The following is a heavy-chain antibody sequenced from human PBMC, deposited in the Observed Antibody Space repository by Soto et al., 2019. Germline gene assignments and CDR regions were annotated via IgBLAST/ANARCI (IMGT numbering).Heavy chain of an antibody. CDR2: IYYSGST. V-gene: IGHV4-30-4*01. J-gene: IGHJ6*02. Sequence: PSETLSLTCTVSGGSISSGDYYWSWIRQPPGKGLEWIGYIYYSGSTYYNPSLKSRVTISVGTSKNQFSLKLSSVTAADTAVYYCARSLPYYYYGMDVWGQGTTVTVSS. CDR1: GGSISSGDYY. D-gene: IGHD1-26*01. CDR3: ARSLPYYYYGMDV.